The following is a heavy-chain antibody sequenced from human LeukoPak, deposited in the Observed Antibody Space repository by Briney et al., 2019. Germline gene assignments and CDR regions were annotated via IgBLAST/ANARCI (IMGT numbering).Heavy chain of an antibody. D-gene: IGHD6-13*01. CDR3: ATGGYSSSWSLGMDV. V-gene: IGHV3-11*01. J-gene: IGHJ6*02. Sequence: PGGSLRLSCAASGFTFSDYYMSWIRQAPGKGLEWVSYINSSGSTIYYADSVKGRFTISRDNAKNSLYLQMNSPRAEDTAGYYCATGGYSSSWSLGMDVWGQGTTVTVSS. CDR1: GFTFSDYY. CDR2: INSSGSTI.